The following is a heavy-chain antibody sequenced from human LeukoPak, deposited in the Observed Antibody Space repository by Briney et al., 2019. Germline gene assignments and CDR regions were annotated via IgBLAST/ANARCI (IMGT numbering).Heavy chain of an antibody. J-gene: IGHJ4*02. CDR3: ARGGTYYPCIDY. Sequence: GASVKVSCKASGYTFTSSYINWVRQAPAQGLEWMGWVSAYNGKTSYVQNFQGRVTMTTDSSTNTAYMDLTSLTSDDTAVYYCARGGTYYPCIDYWGQGTLVTVSS. D-gene: IGHD1-26*01. V-gene: IGHV1-18*01. CDR2: VSAYNGKT. CDR1: GYTFTSSY.